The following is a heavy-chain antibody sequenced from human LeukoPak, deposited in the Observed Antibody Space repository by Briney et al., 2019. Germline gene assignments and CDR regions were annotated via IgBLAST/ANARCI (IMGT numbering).Heavy chain of an antibody. V-gene: IGHV1-2*02. J-gene: IGHJ4*02. CDR3: AREEIVVPAASGDY. Sequence: ASVKVSCKASGYTFTGYYMHWVRQAPGQGLEWMGWINPNSGGTNYAQKFQGRVTMTRDTSISTAYMELGRLRSDDTAVYYCAREEIVVPAASGDYWGQGTLVTVSS. D-gene: IGHD2-2*01. CDR2: INPNSGGT. CDR1: GYTFTGYY.